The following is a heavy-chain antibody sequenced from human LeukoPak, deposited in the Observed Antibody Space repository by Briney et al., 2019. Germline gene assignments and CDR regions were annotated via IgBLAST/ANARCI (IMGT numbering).Heavy chain of an antibody. CDR3: ATFSVVTSGGWFDP. CDR1: GGSISSYY. CDR2: IYYSGST. Sequence: SETLSLTCTVSGGSISSYYWSWLRQPPGKGLEWIGYIYYSGSTNYNPSLKSRVTISVDTSKNQFSLKLSSVTAADTAVYYCATFSVVTSGGWFDPWGQGTLVTVSS. D-gene: IGHD4-23*01. V-gene: IGHV4-59*01. J-gene: IGHJ5*02.